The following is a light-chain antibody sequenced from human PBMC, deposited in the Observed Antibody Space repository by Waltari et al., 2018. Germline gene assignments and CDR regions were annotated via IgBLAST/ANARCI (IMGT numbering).Light chain of an antibody. Sequence: EIVLTQSPATLSVSPGERATLSCRASHSISNNLAWYQKKPGQAPRLLIYGASARATGIPARFSGSGSGTEFTLTISSLQSEDFAIYYCQQYNNWPPVFTFGPGTKVDF. CDR2: GAS. CDR3: QQYNNWPPVFT. V-gene: IGKV3-15*01. J-gene: IGKJ3*01. CDR1: HSISNN.